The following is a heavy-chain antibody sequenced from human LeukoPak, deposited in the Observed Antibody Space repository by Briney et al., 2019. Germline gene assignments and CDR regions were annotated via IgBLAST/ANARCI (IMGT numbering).Heavy chain of an antibody. CDR1: GYSFTSYW. CDR2: IYPGDSDT. Sequence: GESLQISCQGSGYSFTSYWIGWVRQMPGKGLEWMGIIYPGDSDTRYSPSFQGQVTISADKSISTAYLQWSSLKASDTAMYYCAMDSSGYYYVTRNFDYWGQGTLVTVSS. CDR3: AMDSSGYYYVTRNFDY. J-gene: IGHJ4*02. D-gene: IGHD3-22*01. V-gene: IGHV5-51*01.